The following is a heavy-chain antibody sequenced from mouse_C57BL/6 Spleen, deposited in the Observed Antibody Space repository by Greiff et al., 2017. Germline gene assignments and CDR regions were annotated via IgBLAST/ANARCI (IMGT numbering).Heavy chain of an antibody. V-gene: IGHV1-42*01. Sequence: VQLQQSGPELVKPGASVKISCKASGYSFTRYYMNWVKQSPEKSLEWIGEINPSTGGTTYNQKFKAKATLTVDKSSSTAYMQLKSLTSEDSAVYYCARGALTTGGPWYFDVWGTGTTVTVSS. CDR3: ARGALTTGGPWYFDV. CDR2: INPSTGGT. J-gene: IGHJ1*03. D-gene: IGHD1-1*01. CDR1: GYSFTRYY.